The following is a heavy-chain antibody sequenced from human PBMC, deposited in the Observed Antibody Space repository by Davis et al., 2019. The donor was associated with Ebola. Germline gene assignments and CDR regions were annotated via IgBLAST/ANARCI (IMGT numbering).Heavy chain of an antibody. J-gene: IGHJ4*02. Sequence: PSETLSLTCAVYGASVSRGSYYWIWIRQPAGEALEWIGHIYTRGTTNYRPSLKSRITISLDTSKNQFSLNLTSVTASDTAVYYCARKTAAYDGDHEAFDFWGLGTQVTVSS. CDR3: ARKTAAYDGDHEAFDF. CDR2: IYTRGTT. D-gene: IGHD4-17*01. CDR1: GASVSRGSYY. V-gene: IGHV4-61*09.